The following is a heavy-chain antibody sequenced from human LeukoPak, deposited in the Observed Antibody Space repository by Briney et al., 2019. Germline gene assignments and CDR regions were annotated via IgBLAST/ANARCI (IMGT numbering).Heavy chain of an antibody. CDR2: ISAYNGNT. V-gene: IGHV1-18*01. CDR1: GYTFTSYG. CDR3: ARKFYYYYSSGYYPEGYYYYYMDV. J-gene: IGHJ6*03. D-gene: IGHD3-22*01. Sequence: ASVKVSCKAFGYTFTSYGISWVRQAPGQGLEWMGWISAYNGNTNYAQKLQGRVTMTTDTSTSTAYMELRSLRSDDTAVYYCARKFYYYYSSGYYPEGYYYYYMDVWGKGTTVTVSS.